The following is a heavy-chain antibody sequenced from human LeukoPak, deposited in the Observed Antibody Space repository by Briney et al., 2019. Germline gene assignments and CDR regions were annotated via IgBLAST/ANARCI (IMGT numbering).Heavy chain of an antibody. V-gene: IGHV4-30-2*01. CDR1: GGSISSGGYS. CDR2: IYHSGST. J-gene: IGHJ5*02. Sequence: SETLSLTCAVSGGSISSGGYSWSWIRQPPGEGLEWIGYIYHSGSTYYNPSLKSRVTISVDTSKNQFSLKLSSVTAADTAVYYCARVGYYYGSGSPVGWFDPWGQGTLVTVSS. D-gene: IGHD3-10*01. CDR3: ARVGYYYGSGSPVGWFDP.